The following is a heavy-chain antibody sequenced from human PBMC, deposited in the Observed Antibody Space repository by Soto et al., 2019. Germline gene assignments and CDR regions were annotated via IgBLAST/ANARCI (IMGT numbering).Heavy chain of an antibody. J-gene: IGHJ4*02. CDR2: INHSGST. Sequence: PSETLSLTCAVYGGSFSGYYWSWIRQPPGKGLEWIGEINHSGSTNYNPSLKSRVTISVDTSKNQFSLKLSSVTAADTAVYYCARARYSSSRSREFDYWGQGTLVTVSS. CDR3: ARARYSSSRSREFDY. D-gene: IGHD6-6*01. CDR1: GGSFSGYY. V-gene: IGHV4-34*01.